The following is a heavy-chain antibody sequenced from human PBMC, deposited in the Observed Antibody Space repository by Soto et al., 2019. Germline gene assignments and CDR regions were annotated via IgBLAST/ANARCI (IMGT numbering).Heavy chain of an antibody. CDR3: ARPLSGMDV. CDR1: GFSFTNYW. CDR2: IYPGDSDT. J-gene: IGHJ6*02. Sequence: GESLQISCKGSGFSFTNYWIRWVRQMPGKGLEWMGDIYPGDSDTRYSPSFLGQVTISADKSISTAYLQWSSLKASDTAMYYCARPLSGMDVWGQGTTVTVSS. V-gene: IGHV5-51*01.